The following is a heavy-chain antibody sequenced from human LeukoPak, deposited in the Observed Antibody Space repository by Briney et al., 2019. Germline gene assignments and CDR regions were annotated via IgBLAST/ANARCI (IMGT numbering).Heavy chain of an antibody. CDR2: IYYSGST. D-gene: IGHD1-1*01. J-gene: IGHJ4*02. V-gene: IGHV4-39*01. CDR1: GGSISSSSYY. CDR3: ARHAKNWYFDY. Sequence: NPSETLSLTCTISGGSISSSSYYWGWLRQPPGKGLEWIGSIYYSGSTYYNPSLKSRVTISVDTSKNQFSLKLSSVTAADTAVYYCARHAKNWYFDYWGQGTLVTVSS.